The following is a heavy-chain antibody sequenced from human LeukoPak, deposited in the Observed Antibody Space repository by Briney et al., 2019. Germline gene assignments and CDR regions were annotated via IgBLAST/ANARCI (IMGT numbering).Heavy chain of an antibody. Sequence: ASVKVSCKASGYTFTSYGISWVRQAPGQGLEWMGWISAYNGNTNYAQKLQGRVTMTTDTSTSTAYMELRSLRSDDTAVYYCARESKYYDFWSGYYTEYYFDYWGQGTLVTVSS. D-gene: IGHD3-3*01. J-gene: IGHJ4*02. CDR1: GYTFTSYG. CDR3: ARESKYYDFWSGYYTEYYFDY. V-gene: IGHV1-18*01. CDR2: ISAYNGNT.